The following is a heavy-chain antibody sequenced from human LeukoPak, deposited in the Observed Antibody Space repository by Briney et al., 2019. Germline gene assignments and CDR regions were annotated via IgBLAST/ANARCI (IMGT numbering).Heavy chain of an antibody. CDR2: ISGSGDNT. J-gene: IGHJ3*02. D-gene: IGHD3-22*01. V-gene: IGHV3-23*01. Sequence: GGSLRLSCAASEFTFSNFAMSWVRQAPGKGLELVSTISGSGDNTYYADSGKGRFTISRDNSKNTLSLHMNTLRAEDTAVYYCAKDLLQTFFFDSSGYYSDAFGMWGQGTMVPVSP. CDR3: AKDLLQTFFFDSSGYYSDAFGM. CDR1: EFTFSNFA.